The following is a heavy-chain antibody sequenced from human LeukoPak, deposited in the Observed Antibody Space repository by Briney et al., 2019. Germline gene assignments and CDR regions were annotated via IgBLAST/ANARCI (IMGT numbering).Heavy chain of an antibody. CDR3: ARSNYGDYPTDY. CDR1: GGSIRNYY. CDR2: MSYSGTN. J-gene: IGHJ4*02. D-gene: IGHD4-17*01. Sequence: PSETLSLTCSVSGGSIRNYYWSWIRQPPGKGLEWIGYMSYSGTNSYNPSLESRVTISVDTSKNQFSLKVTSVTAADTAMYYCARSNYGDYPTDYWGQGILVTVSS. V-gene: IGHV4-59*01.